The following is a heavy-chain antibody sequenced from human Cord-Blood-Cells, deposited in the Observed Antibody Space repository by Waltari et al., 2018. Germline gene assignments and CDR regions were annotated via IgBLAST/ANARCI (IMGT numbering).Heavy chain of an antibody. Sequence: EVQLVESGGGLVQPGGSLRLSCAASGFTVSSNYMSWVRQAPGKGLGGVSVIDSGGSTYYADSGKGRFTISRHNSKNTLYLQMNSLRAEDTAVYYCARGGGSYSYAEYFQHWGQGTLVTVSS. J-gene: IGHJ1*01. CDR3: ARGGGSYSYAEYFQH. D-gene: IGHD1-26*01. CDR1: GFTVSSNY. V-gene: IGHV3-53*04. CDR2: IDSGGST.